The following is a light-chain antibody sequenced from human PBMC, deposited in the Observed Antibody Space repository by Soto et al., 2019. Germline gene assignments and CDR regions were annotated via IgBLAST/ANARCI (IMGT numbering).Light chain of an antibody. J-gene: IGKJ1*01. V-gene: IGKV3-20*01. Sequence: EIVLTQSPGTLSLYPGERATLSCRASQSVSSSYLAWYQQKPGQAPRLLIYGASSRATGIPDRFSGSGSGTDFTLTISRLEPEDLAVYYCQQYGSSLTWTFGQGTKVEIK. CDR1: QSVSSSY. CDR3: QQYGSSLTWT. CDR2: GAS.